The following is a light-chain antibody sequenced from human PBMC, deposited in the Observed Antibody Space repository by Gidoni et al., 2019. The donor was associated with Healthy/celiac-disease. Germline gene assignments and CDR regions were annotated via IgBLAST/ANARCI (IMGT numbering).Light chain of an antibody. J-gene: IGKJ2*01. Sequence: DIQMTQSPSSLSASVGDRVTITCRASQSISSYLNWYQLKPGKAPKLLIYAASSLQSGVPSRFSGSGSGTDFTLTISSLQPEDFATYYFQQSYSTPYTFAQGTKLEIK. CDR2: AAS. V-gene: IGKV1-39*01. CDR1: QSISSY. CDR3: QQSYSTPYT.